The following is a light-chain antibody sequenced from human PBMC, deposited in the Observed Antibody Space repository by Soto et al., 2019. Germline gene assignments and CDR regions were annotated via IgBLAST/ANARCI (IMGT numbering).Light chain of an antibody. CDR1: QGISNL. J-gene: IGKJ1*01. Sequence: DIQLTQSPSFLSASVEDRVTITCRASQGISNLLAWYQQKPGKAPKLLIYSASTLQSGVPSRFSGSGSGTEFTLTISSLQPEDFATYYCEQLNSYPWTFGQGTKVEIK. V-gene: IGKV1-9*01. CDR3: EQLNSYPWT. CDR2: SAS.